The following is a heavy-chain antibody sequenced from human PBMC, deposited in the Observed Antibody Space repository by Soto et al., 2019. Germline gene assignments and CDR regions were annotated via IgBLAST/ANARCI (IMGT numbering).Heavy chain of an antibody. J-gene: IGHJ4*02. CDR1: GFTFSGFA. Sequence: QVQLVESGGGVVQPGRSLRLSCAASGFTFSGFAMHWVRQAPGKGLEWVAVISYDGSNKYYADSVKGRFTISRDNSKKQLYVQMNSLRAEDTAVYYCARFKGCSGGSCYSHFDYWGQGTLVTVSS. CDR3: ARFKGCSGGSCYSHFDY. V-gene: IGHV3-30-3*01. CDR2: ISYDGSNK. D-gene: IGHD2-15*01.